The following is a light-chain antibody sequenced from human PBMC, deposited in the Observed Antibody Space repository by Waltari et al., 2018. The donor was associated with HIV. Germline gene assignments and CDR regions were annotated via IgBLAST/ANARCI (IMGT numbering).Light chain of an antibody. Sequence: QSVLTQPPAVSAAPGQTVTISCSGSSSNIANNYVSWYQQLPGTAPKLLIYDNNMRSSGIPDRCSGSKSGTSATLAIAGLQTGDEADYYCGTWDTSLSAGVFGGGTKVTVL. CDR2: DNN. CDR3: GTWDTSLSAGV. V-gene: IGLV1-51*01. J-gene: IGLJ2*01. CDR1: SSNIANNY.